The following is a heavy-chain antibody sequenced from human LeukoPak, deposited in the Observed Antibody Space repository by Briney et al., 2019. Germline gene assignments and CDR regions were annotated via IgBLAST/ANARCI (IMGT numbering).Heavy chain of an antibody. CDR1: GFIFDDYA. CDR2: ISYDGSNK. D-gene: IGHD6-13*01. Sequence: GGSLRLSCAASGFIFDDYAMHWVRQAPGKGLEWVAVISYDGSNKYYADSVKGRFTISRDNSKNTLYLQMNSLRAEDTAVYYCAKDLDSSWEGDYWGQGTLVTVSS. CDR3: AKDLDSSWEGDY. V-gene: IGHV3-30*18. J-gene: IGHJ4*02.